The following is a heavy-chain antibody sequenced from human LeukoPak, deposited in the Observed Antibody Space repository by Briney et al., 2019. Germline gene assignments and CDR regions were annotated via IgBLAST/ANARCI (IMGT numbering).Heavy chain of an antibody. J-gene: IGHJ4*02. CDR2: IDGTGRTT. CDR1: GFTFDDYG. CDR3: AKINSITLVRGANILLNN. Sequence: PGGSLRLSCAASGFTFDDYGMSWVRQAPGKGLGWVSSIDGTGRTTDYADSVKGRFTTSRDNSKNAAYLQLDSLRADDTAVYYCAKINSITLVRGANILLNNWGQGTLVTVSS. V-gene: IGHV3-23*01. D-gene: IGHD3-10*01.